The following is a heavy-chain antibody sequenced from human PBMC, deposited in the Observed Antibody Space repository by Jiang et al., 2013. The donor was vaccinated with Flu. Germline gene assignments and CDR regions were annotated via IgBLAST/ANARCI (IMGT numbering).Heavy chain of an antibody. V-gene: IGHV2-26*01. J-gene: IGHJ6*02. CDR3: ARTLSFRTYYGMDV. CDR1: GFSLSNARMG. D-gene: IGHD2/OR15-2a*01. Sequence: VKPTQTLTLTCTVSGFSLSNARMGVSWIRQPPGKALEWLAHIFSNDEKSYSTSLKSWLTISKDTSKSQVVLTMTNMDPVDTATYYCARTLSFRTYYGMDVWGQGTTVTVSS. CDR2: IFSNDEK.